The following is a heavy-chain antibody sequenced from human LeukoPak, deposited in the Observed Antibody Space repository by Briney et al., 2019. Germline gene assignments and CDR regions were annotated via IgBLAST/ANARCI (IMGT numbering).Heavy chain of an antibody. J-gene: IGHJ6*02. V-gene: IGHV3-30*18. CDR2: ISYDGSNK. D-gene: IGHD3-3*01. CDR3: AKDPTIFGLVMTGMDV. Sequence: PGGSLRLSCAASGFTFSSYGMHWVRQAPGKGLEWVAVISYDGSNKYYADSVKGRFTISRDNSKNTLYLQMNSLRAEDTAVYYCAKDPTIFGLVMTGMDVWGQGTTVTVSS. CDR1: GFTFSSYG.